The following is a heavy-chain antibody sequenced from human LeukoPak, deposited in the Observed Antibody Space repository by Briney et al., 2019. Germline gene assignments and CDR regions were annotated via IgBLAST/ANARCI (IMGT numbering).Heavy chain of an antibody. CDR1: GGSISSGGYY. Sequence: SQTLSLTCTVSGGSISSGGYYWSWIRQHPGKGLEWIGYIYYSGSTYYNPSLKSRVTISVDTSKNQFSLKLSSVTAADTAVYYCARDRTPYCGGDCYFDAFDIWGQGTMVTVSS. CDR3: ARDRTPYCGGDCYFDAFDI. V-gene: IGHV4-31*03. J-gene: IGHJ3*02. CDR2: IYYSGST. D-gene: IGHD2-21*01.